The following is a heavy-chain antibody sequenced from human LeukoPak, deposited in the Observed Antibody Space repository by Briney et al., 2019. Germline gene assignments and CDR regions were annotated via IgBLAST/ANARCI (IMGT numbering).Heavy chain of an antibody. Sequence: SGTLSLTCTVSGGSISSYFWSWIRQPPGKGLEWIGYIYYSGSTNYNPSLKSRVTISVDSKNQFSLKLSSVTAADTAVYYCARVLYSSGWFDPWGQGTLVTVSS. CDR2: IYYSGST. V-gene: IGHV4-59*01. CDR1: GGSISSYF. CDR3: ARVLYSSGWFDP. D-gene: IGHD6-19*01. J-gene: IGHJ5*02.